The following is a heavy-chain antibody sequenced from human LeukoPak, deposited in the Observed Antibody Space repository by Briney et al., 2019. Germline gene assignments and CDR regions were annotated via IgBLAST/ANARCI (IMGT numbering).Heavy chain of an antibody. D-gene: IGHD3-9*01. Sequence: SETLSLTCTVSGGSISSSSFYWGWIRQPPGKGLEWIGNIYYSGSAYYNPSLKSRVTIPVHTSKNQFSLKRSSVTAADTAMYYCARLVWCEDRYFDYWGQGTLVSVSS. CDR2: IYYSGSA. V-gene: IGHV4-39*01. CDR3: ARLVWCEDRYFDY. J-gene: IGHJ4*02. CDR1: GGSISSSSFY.